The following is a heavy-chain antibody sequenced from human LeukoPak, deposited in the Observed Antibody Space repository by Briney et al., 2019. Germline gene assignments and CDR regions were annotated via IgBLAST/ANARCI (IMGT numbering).Heavy chain of an antibody. Sequence: GGSLRLSCAASGFTFSSYAMSWVRQAPGKGLEWVSAISGSGDSTYYGDSVKGRFTISRDNSKNTLYLQMNSLRAEDTAVYHCAKARRYSGSYLDYWGQGTLVTVSS. J-gene: IGHJ4*02. CDR1: GFTFSSYA. V-gene: IGHV3-23*01. CDR3: AKARRYSGSYLDY. CDR2: ISGSGDST. D-gene: IGHD1-26*01.